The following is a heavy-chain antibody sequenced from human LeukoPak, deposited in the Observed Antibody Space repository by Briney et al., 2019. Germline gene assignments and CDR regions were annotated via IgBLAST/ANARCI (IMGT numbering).Heavy chain of an antibody. D-gene: IGHD5/OR15-5a*01. CDR2: ISWNSGSI. CDR3: AKDIYANHDAFDI. J-gene: IGHJ3*02. Sequence: GGSLRLSCAASGFTFDDYAMHWVRQAPGRGLEWVSGISWNSGSIGYADSVKGRFTISRDNAKNSLYLQMNSLRAEDTALYYCAKDIYANHDAFDIWGQGTMVTVSS. CDR1: GFTFDDYA. V-gene: IGHV3-9*01.